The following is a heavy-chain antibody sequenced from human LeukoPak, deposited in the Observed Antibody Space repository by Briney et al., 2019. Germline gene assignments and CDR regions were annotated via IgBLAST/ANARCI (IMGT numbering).Heavy chain of an antibody. D-gene: IGHD3-10*01. Sequence: TGGSLRLSCAASGFTFSSYGMSWVRQAPGKGLEWVSAISGSGGSTYYADSVKGRFTISRDNSKNTLYLQMNSLRAEDTAVYYCARAYYYGSGSPAALGYWGQGTLVTVSS. CDR2: ISGSGGST. CDR1: GFTFSSYG. V-gene: IGHV3-23*01. J-gene: IGHJ4*02. CDR3: ARAYYYGSGSPAALGY.